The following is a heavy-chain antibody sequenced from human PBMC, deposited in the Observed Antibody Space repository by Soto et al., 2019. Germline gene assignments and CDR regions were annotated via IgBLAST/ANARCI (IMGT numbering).Heavy chain of an antibody. CDR1: SGSMRSRNW. D-gene: IGHD2-2*01. CDR3: ATYCSSPSCQFTY. J-gene: IGHJ4*02. Sequence: SETLSLTCAVSSGSMRSRNWWSWVRQPPGKGLEWIGEIYHSGSTNYNPSLKSRVTISVDKSKNQFSLKLSSVTAADTAVDYWATYCSSPSCQFTYWGRGTRFIVS. V-gene: IGHV4-4*02. CDR2: IYHSGST.